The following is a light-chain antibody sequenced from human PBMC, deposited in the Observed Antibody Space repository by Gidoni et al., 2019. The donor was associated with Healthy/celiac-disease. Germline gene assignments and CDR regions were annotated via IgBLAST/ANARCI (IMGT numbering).Light chain of an antibody. CDR1: QSVSSSY. J-gene: IGKJ1*01. CDR2: GAS. CDR3: QQYGSSPRT. V-gene: IGKV3-20*01. Sequence: IVLTQSPGTLSLSPGARATISSRARQSVSSSYLAWYQHQPGQAPRLLIDGASSRATGIPDRFSGSGSGTDFTLTSSRLEPEDFAVYYCQQYGSSPRTFGQGTKVEIK.